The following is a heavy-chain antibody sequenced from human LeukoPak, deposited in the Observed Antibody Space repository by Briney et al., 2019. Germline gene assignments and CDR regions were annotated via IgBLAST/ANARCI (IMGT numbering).Heavy chain of an antibody. D-gene: IGHD3-22*01. Sequence: SDTLSLTCTVSGGSMSDYYDSYWNWIRQPPGKGLEWIGYIYYSGSTNYNPSLKSRVTISVDTSKNQFSLKLSSVTAADTAVYYCARTYYYDSSGYYYYYYGMDVWGQGTTVTVSS. CDR3: ARTYYYDSSGYYYYYYGMDV. CDR2: IYYSGST. J-gene: IGHJ6*02. CDR1: GGSMSDYY. V-gene: IGHV4-59*08.